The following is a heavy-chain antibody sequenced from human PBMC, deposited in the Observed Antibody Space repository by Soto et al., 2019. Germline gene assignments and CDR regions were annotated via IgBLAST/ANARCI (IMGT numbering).Heavy chain of an antibody. CDR3: TRRGSGSYYDH. J-gene: IGHJ4*02. Sequence: EVQLLESGGGLVQPGGSLRLSCAASGFTFSSYAMRWVRQAPVKGLEWVSAISGSGGSTYYADSVKGRFAISRDNSKNPLYVQMNSLRDEDTAVYYCTRRGSGSYYDHWGQGTLVTVSS. V-gene: IGHV3-23*01. CDR1: GFTFSSYA. D-gene: IGHD1-26*01. CDR2: ISGSGGST.